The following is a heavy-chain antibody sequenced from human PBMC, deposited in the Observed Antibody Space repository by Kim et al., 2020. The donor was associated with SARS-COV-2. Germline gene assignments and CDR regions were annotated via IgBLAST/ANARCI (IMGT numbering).Heavy chain of an antibody. D-gene: IGHD7-27*01. J-gene: IGHJ6*02. CDR2: LSYDGMNK. CDR3: AKDLVSGETDCNGMDG. V-gene: IGHV3-30*18. CDR1: GFTFSTYG. Sequence: GGSLRLSCAASGFTFSTYGLYWVRQAPGKGLEWVAVLSYDGMNKYYVESVKGRFTISRDNSNNTLYLQMNNLRPEDTAMYYCAKDLVSGETDCNGMDGWGQGTKVIASS.